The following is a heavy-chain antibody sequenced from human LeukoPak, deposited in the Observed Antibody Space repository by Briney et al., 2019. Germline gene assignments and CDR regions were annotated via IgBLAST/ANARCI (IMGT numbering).Heavy chain of an antibody. V-gene: IGHV1-69*13. Sequence: SVKVSSKASGGTFSSYAISWVRQAPGQGLEWMGGIIPIFGTANYAQKFQGRVTITADESTSTAYMELSSLRSEDTAVYYCARDLVGATGCFDYWGQGTLVIVSS. D-gene: IGHD1-26*01. CDR2: IIPIFGTA. CDR3: ARDLVGATGCFDY. J-gene: IGHJ4*02. CDR1: GGTFSSYA.